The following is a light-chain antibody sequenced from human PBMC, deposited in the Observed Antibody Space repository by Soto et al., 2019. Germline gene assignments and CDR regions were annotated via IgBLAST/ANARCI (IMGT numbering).Light chain of an antibody. V-gene: IGLV2-14*03. CDR3: FSYTSSSTYAM. CDR1: SSDVGDYNY. CDR2: DVT. J-gene: IGLJ3*02. Sequence: QSALTQPASVSGSPGQSITISCTGTSSDVGDYNYVSWYQQHPDKVPKLMIYDVTNRPPGISNRFSGSKSGNTASLTISGLQPEDEADYYCFSYTSSSTYAMFGGGTKLTVL.